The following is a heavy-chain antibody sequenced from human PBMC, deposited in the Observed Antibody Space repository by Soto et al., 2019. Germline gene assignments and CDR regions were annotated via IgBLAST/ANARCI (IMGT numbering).Heavy chain of an antibody. CDR2: INPSGGST. D-gene: IGHD3-3*01. Sequence: QVQLVQSGAEVKKPGASVKVSCKASGYTFTSYYMHWVRQAPGQGLEWMGIINPSGGSTSYAQKFQGRVTMTRDTSTSTVYMELSSLRSEDTAVYYCASEDPTYYDFWSGYYYYDGMDVWGQGTTDNVSS. V-gene: IGHV1-46*01. CDR1: GYTFTSYY. J-gene: IGHJ6*02. CDR3: ASEDPTYYDFWSGYYYYDGMDV.